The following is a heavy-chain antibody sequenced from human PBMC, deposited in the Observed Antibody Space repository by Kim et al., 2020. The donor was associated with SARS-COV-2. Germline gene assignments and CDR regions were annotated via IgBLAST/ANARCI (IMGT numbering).Heavy chain of an antibody. Sequence: ASVKVSCKASGYTFTSYAMHWVRQAPGQRLEWMGWINAGNGNTKYSQKFQGRVTITRDTSASTAYMELSSLRSEDTAVYYCARARRSPSYHLVAFDIWGQGTMVTVSS. D-gene: IGHD3-16*02. CDR2: INAGNGNT. J-gene: IGHJ3*02. V-gene: IGHV1-3*01. CDR1: GYTFTSYA. CDR3: ARARRSPSYHLVAFDI.